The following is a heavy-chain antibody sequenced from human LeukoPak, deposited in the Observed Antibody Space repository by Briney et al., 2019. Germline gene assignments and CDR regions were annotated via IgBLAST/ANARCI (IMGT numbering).Heavy chain of an antibody. J-gene: IGHJ4*02. CDR3: ARASRSGYDY. V-gene: IGHV3-48*02. CDR2: IGSGSSAI. D-gene: IGHD3-22*01. CDR1: GFTFSSFG. Sequence: GGSLRLSCTASGFTFSSFGMNWVRQAPGKGLEWVSYIGSGSSAIYYADSVKGRFTISRDSAKNSLFLQMNSLRDEDAAVYYCARASRSGYDYWGQGTLVTVSS.